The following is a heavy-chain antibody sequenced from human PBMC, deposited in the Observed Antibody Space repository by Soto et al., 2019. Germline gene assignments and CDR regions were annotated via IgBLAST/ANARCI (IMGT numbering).Heavy chain of an antibody. CDR1: GFTFSSYE. J-gene: IGHJ6*02. V-gene: IGHV3-48*03. D-gene: IGHD3-3*01. CDR2: ISSSGSTI. CDR3: ARGGLRFLEWLSTIDYGMDV. Sequence: GGSLRLSCAASGFTFSSYEMNWVRQAAGKGLEWVSYISSSGSTIYYADSVKGRFTISRDNAKNSLYLQMNSLRAEDTAVYYCARGGLRFLEWLSTIDYGMDVWGQGTTVTVSS.